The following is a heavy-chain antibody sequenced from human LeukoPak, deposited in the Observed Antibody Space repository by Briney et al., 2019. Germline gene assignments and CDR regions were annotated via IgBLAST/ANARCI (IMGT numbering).Heavy chain of an antibody. CDR3: ARAHCSGGSCYRGVSN. D-gene: IGHD2-15*01. Sequence: SETLSFTCAVYGGSFSGYYWSWIRQPPGKGLEWIGEINHSGSTNYNPSLKSRVTISVDTSKNQFSLKLSSVTAADTAVYYCARAHCSGGSCYRGVSNWGQGTLVTVSS. CDR2: INHSGST. CDR1: GGSFSGYY. J-gene: IGHJ4*02. V-gene: IGHV4-34*01.